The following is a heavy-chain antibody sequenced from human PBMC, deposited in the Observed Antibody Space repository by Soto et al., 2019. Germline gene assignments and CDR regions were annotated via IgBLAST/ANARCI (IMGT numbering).Heavy chain of an antibody. J-gene: IGHJ4*01. D-gene: IGHD3-22*01. CDR3: AKDPTYYYDSSGSNYFDY. Sequence: GSLRLSCAASGFTFSSYAMSWVRQAPGKGLEWVSAISGSGGSTYYADSVKGRFTISRDNSKNTLYLQMNSLRAEDTAVYYCAKDPTYYYDSSGSNYFDYRGHRDVVTVSA. CDR2: ISGSGGST. CDR1: GFTFSSYA. V-gene: IGHV3-23*01.